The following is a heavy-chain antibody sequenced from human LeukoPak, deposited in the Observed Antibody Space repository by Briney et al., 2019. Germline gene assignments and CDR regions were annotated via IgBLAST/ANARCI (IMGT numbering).Heavy chain of an antibody. CDR3: AHYYYDSSGYYDKDY. CDR2: IYWNDDK. D-gene: IGHD3-22*01. J-gene: IGHJ4*02. Sequence: SGPTLVKPTQTLTLTCTFSGFSLSTSGVGVGWIRQPPGKALEWLALIYWNDDKRYSPSLKSRLTITKDTYKNQVVLTMTNMDPVDTATYYCAHYYYDSSGYYDKDYWGQGTLVTVSS. CDR1: GFSLSTSGVG. V-gene: IGHV2-5*01.